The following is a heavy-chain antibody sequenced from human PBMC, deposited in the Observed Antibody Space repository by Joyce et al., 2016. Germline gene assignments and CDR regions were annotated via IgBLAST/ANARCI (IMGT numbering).Heavy chain of an antibody. CDR3: ARSQWLAPLMY. J-gene: IGHJ4*02. CDR2: ITNSGAT. Sequence: QVQLQQWGAGLLKTSETLSLTWAGYSGHFSGFFWSWVRRPPGKGLEWIGDITNSGATNYNPSLKSRLTVSVDTSTKEFSLKLSSVTVADTAIYYCARSQWLAPLMYWGQGTPVTVSS. CDR1: SGHFSGFF. V-gene: IGHV4-34*02. D-gene: IGHD6-19*01.